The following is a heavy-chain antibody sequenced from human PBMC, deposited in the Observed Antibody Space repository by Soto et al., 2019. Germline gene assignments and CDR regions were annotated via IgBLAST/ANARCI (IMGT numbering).Heavy chain of an antibody. CDR2: IYYSGST. CDR1: GGSISSNY. CDR3: ARHIFYGDYGGEFDY. Sequence: QVQLQESGPGLEKPSETLSLTCTVSGGSISSNYWSWIRQPPGKGLEWIGYIYYSGSTNYNPSLKSRVTISVDTSKKQFSLKLSSVTAAYTAVYYCARHIFYGDYGGEFDYWGQGILVTVSS. J-gene: IGHJ4*02. D-gene: IGHD4-17*01. V-gene: IGHV4-59*08.